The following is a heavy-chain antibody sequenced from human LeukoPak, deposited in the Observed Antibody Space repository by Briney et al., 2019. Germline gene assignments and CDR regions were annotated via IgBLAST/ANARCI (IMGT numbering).Heavy chain of an antibody. V-gene: IGHV3-20*04. J-gene: IGHJ3*02. CDR3: AKDLRTTDHDACDI. D-gene: IGHD4-17*01. Sequence: GGSLRLSCAASGFTFDDYGMSWVRQAPGKGLEWVSGINWNGCSTGYADSVKGRFTISRDNAKNSLYLQMNSVRAEDTAVYYCAKDLRTTDHDACDIWGQGTMVTVSS. CDR1: GFTFDDYG. CDR2: INWNGCST.